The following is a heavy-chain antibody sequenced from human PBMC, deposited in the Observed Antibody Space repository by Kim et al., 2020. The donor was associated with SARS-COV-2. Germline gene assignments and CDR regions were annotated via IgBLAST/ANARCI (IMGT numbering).Heavy chain of an antibody. CDR3: GRAGTLGRRWRIYYFDY. J-gene: IGHJ4*02. V-gene: IGHV3-30*07. D-gene: IGHD3-10*01. Sequence: VKGRFTMSRDDSKNTLYQQMNSLRAEDTAVYYCGRAGTLGRRWRIYYFDYWGQGTLVTVSS.